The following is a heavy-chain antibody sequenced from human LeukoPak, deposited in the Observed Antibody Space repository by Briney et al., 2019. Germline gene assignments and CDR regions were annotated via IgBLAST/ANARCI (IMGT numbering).Heavy chain of an antibody. J-gene: IGHJ6*03. CDR2: IIPIFGTA. V-gene: IGHV1-69*05. Sequence: SVNVSCKASGGTYSSYAISWVRQAPGQGLEWMGGIIPIFGTANYAQKFQGRVTITTDESTSTAYMELSSLRSEDTAVYYCARGAPYDILTGYALGFRAPYYYYYMDVWGKGTTVTVSS. CDR1: GGTYSSYA. CDR3: ARGAPYDILTGYALGFRAPYYYYYMDV. D-gene: IGHD3-9*01.